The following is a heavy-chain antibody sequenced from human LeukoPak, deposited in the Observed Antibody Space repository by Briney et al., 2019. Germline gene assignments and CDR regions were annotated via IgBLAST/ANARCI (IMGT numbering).Heavy chain of an antibody. D-gene: IGHD6-13*01. CDR2: IYYSGIT. CDR1: GGSISSYNSY. Sequence: PSETLSLTCTVSGGSISSYNSYWGWIRQPPGRGLEWIGSIYYSGITYYNPSLKSRVTISVDTSKSQFSLKLSSVTAADMAVYYCTRQPITAAGSPLDRWGQGTLVTVSS. CDR3: TRQPITAAGSPLDR. V-gene: IGHV4-39*01. J-gene: IGHJ5*02.